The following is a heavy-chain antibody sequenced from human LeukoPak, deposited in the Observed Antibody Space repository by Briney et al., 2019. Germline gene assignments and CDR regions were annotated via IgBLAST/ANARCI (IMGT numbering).Heavy chain of an antibody. V-gene: IGHV1-69*13. CDR3: ATVQLEGNYYFDY. J-gene: IGHJ4*02. CDR2: IIPIFGTA. CDR1: GGTFSSYA. D-gene: IGHD1-1*01. Sequence: GASVKVSCKASGGTFSSYAISWVRQAPGQGLEWMGGIIPIFGTANYAQKFQGRVTITADESTSTAYMELSSLRSDDTAVYYCATVQLEGNYYFDYWGQGTLVTVSS.